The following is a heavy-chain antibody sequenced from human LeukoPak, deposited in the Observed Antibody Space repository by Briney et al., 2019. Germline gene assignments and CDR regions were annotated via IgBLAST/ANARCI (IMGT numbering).Heavy chain of an antibody. J-gene: IGHJ4*02. Sequence: SETLSLTCTVSGYSISNGYYWGWIRQPPGKGLEWVGSIYHRGSTYYNPSLTSRVTISLDRSKRKFSLKLTSVTAADTAVYFCARGAEYYAIWRGYAGYSDYWGQGISVTVSS. CDR3: ARGAEYYAIWRGYAGYSDY. V-gene: IGHV4-38-2*02. CDR1: GYSISNGYY. CDR2: IYHRGST. D-gene: IGHD3-3*01.